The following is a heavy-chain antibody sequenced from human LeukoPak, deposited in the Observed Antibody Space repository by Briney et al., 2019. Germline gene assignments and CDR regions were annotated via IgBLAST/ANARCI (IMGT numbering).Heavy chain of an antibody. Sequence: SETLSLTCTVSGGSISSGGYYWSWIRQHPGKGLEWIGYIYYSGSTYYNPSLKSRVTISVDTSKNQFSLKLSSVTAADTAVYYCARGEMATSNWFDPWGQGTLVTVSS. J-gene: IGHJ5*02. V-gene: IGHV4-31*03. CDR1: GGSISSGGYY. D-gene: IGHD5-24*01. CDR3: ARGEMATSNWFDP. CDR2: IYYSGST.